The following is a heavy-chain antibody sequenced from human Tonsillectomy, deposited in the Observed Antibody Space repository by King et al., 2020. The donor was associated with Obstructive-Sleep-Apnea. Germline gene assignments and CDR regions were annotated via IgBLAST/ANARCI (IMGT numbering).Heavy chain of an antibody. CDR2: IYYSGST. Sequence: MQLQESGPGLVKPSETLSLTCTVSGGSISSSSYYWGWIRQPPGKGLEGIGSIYYSGSTYYNPSLKSRVTISVDTSKNQFSLKLSSVTAADTAVYYCARMVVTYYFDYWGQGTLVTVSS. V-gene: IGHV4-39*07. D-gene: IGHD4-23*01. CDR3: ARMVVTYYFDY. CDR1: GGSISSSSYY. J-gene: IGHJ4*02.